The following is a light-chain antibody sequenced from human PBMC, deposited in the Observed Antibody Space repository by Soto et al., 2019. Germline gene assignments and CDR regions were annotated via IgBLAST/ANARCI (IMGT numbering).Light chain of an antibody. CDR2: RAS. J-gene: IGKJ1*01. CDR3: QHYNDYSRV. Sequence: DIQMTQSPSTLSASIGDTVTITCRTSQSVDTWLAWYQHKAGKAPKLLIYRASSLATGVPSRISGSGSGTAFTLTITSLQPDDFATYYCQHYNDYSRVFGQGTQVEIK. V-gene: IGKV1-5*03. CDR1: QSVDTW.